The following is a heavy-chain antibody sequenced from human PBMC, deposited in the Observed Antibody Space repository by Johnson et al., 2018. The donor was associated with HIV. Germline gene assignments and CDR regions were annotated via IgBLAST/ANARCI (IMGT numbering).Heavy chain of an antibody. J-gene: IGHJ3*02. V-gene: IGHV3-66*02. CDR3: AKGPLYYYDSRLGSGAFDI. Sequence: VQLVESGGGLVKPGGSLRLSCAASGFTFSDYYMSWIRQAPGTGLEWVSVISSGGSTYYADSVTDRFTLSRDNSKNTLYRQMNSLRAEDTAVYYCAKGPLYYYDSRLGSGAFDIWGQGTMVTVSS. CDR1: GFTFSDYY. D-gene: IGHD3-22*01. CDR2: ISSGGST.